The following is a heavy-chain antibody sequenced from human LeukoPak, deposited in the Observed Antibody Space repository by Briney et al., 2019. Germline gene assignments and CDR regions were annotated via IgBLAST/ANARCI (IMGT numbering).Heavy chain of an antibody. CDR2: IYSDGST. J-gene: IGHJ4*02. Sequence: GGSLRLSCAASGFTVSSNYMSWVRQAPGKGLEWVSVIYSDGSTYYADSVKGRFTISRDNSKNTLYLQMNSLRAEDTAVYYCARVRGSYYFDYWGQGTLVAVSS. CDR3: ARVRGSYYFDY. CDR1: GFTVSSNY. D-gene: IGHD1-26*01. V-gene: IGHV3-53*01.